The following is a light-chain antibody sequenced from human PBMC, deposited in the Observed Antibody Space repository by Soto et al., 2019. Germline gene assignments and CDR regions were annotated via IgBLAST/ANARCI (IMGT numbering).Light chain of an antibody. CDR2: DAS. CDR1: QSVSSS. Sequence: EIVLTQSPATLSLSTGERVTLSCRTSQSVSSSLAWYQQKPGQAPRLLIYDASNRATGIPARFSGSGSGTDLTLTISSLEPEDFAVYYCQQRANWPITFGQGTRLEIK. V-gene: IGKV3-11*01. CDR3: QQRANWPIT. J-gene: IGKJ5*01.